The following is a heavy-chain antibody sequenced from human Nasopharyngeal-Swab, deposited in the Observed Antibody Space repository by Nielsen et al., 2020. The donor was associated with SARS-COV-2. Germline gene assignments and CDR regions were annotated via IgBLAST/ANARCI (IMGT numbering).Heavy chain of an antibody. J-gene: IGHJ4*02. Sequence: SCAATGFIFYDYAMHWVRQAPGKGLEWVSGISWNSGSIGYADSVKGRFTISRDNAKNSLYLQMNSLRAEDTALYYCAEDPSSTSNIYFDYWGQGTLVTVSS. CDR2: ISWNSGSI. CDR1: GFIFYDYA. V-gene: IGHV3-9*01. D-gene: IGHD2-2*01. CDR3: AEDPSSTSNIYFDY.